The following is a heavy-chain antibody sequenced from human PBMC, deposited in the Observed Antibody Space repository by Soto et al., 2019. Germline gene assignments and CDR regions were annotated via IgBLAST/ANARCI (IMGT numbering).Heavy chain of an antibody. CDR2: ISAYNGNT. J-gene: IGHJ4*02. V-gene: IGHV1-18*01. D-gene: IGHD6-6*01. CDR1: GYTFTSYG. Sequence: QVQLVQSGDEVKKPGASVKVSCKASGYTFTSYGISWVRQAPGQGLEWMGWISAYNGNTNYAQKLQGRVTMTTDTSXXTAYVERRSLRSDDTAVYYCARGGGYSSSGGGFDYWGQGTLDTVSS. CDR3: ARGGGYSSSGGGFDY.